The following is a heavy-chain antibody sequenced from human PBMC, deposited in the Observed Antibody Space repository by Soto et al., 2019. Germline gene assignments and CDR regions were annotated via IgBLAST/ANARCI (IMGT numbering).Heavy chain of an antibody. D-gene: IGHD6-19*01. J-gene: IGHJ6*02. CDR2: IWYDGSNK. V-gene: IGHV3-33*08. Sequence: AGVSLRLSCAASGFSFSNYEMHWVRQAPGKGLEWVAVIWYDGSNKYYADSVKGCFTISRDNSKNTLYLQMNSLRAEDTAVYYWERGVEWPVAYGMDVWGQGSMVTVSS. CDR1: GFSFSNYE. CDR3: ERGVEWPVAYGMDV.